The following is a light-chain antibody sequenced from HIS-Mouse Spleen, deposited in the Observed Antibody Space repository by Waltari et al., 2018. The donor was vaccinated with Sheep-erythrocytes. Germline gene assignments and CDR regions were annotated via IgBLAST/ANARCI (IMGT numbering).Light chain of an antibody. CDR1: SSDVGGYNY. CDR2: DVS. Sequence: QSALTQPRSVSGSPGQSVTISCTGTSSDVGGYNYVSWYQQHPGKAPKLMIYDVSKRASGVPGRFSGSKSGNTASLTISVLQAEDEADYYCCSYAGSYTFWVFGGGTKLTVL. CDR3: CSYAGSYTFWV. J-gene: IGLJ3*02. V-gene: IGLV2-11*01.